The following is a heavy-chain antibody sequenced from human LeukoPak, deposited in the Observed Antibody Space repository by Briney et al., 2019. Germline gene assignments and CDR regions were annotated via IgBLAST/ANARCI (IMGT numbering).Heavy chain of an antibody. J-gene: IGHJ5*02. CDR3: AREELGYCSGGSCFDRWLDP. CDR1: GGTFSSYA. V-gene: IGHV1-69*01. D-gene: IGHD2-15*01. CDR2: IIPIFGTA. Sequence: SVKVSCKASGGTFSSYAISWVRQAPGQGLEWMGGIIPIFGTANYAQKFQGRVTITADESTSTAYMELSSLRSEDTAVYYCAREELGYCSGGSCFDRWLDPWGQGTLVTVSS.